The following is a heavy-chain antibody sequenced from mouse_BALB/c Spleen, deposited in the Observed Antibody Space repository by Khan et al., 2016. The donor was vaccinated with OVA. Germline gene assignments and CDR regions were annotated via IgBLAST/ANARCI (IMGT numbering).Heavy chain of an antibody. CDR2: ISPGSGDT. CDR1: GYTFTDYY. J-gene: IGHJ3*01. CDR3: ARRNYCGYTFAY. D-gene: IGHD1-2*01. V-gene: IGHV1-77*01. Sequence: QVQLQQPGAELARPGASVKLSCKASGYTFTDYYINWVKQRTGQGLEWIGEISPGSGDTYYHERFKGKATLTADKSSSTAYMQLSSRTSEASAGYFCARRNYCGYTFAYWGQGTLVTVSA.